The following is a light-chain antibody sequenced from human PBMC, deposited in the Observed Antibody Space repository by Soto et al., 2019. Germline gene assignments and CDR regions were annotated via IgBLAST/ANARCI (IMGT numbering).Light chain of an antibody. CDR2: WAS. V-gene: IGKV4-1*01. CDR3: QQYYSTAYT. Sequence: DIVMTQSPDSLAVSLGERATINCKSSRSVLFSSNNKNYLSWYQQKPGQPPKLLIYWASTRESGVPDRFNASGSGTDFTHTISSLQAEDVAVYYCQQYYSTAYTFGQGTKLEIK. CDR1: RSVLFSSNNKNY. J-gene: IGKJ2*01.